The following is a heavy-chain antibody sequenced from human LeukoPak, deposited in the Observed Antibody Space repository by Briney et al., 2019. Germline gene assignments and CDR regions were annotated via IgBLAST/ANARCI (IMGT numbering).Heavy chain of an antibody. V-gene: IGHV4-59*01. CDR1: GGSISSYY. J-gene: IGHJ4*02. CDR2: IYYSGST. D-gene: IGHD4-17*01. Sequence: PSETLSLTCTVSGGSISSYYWSWIRQPPGKGLEWIGYIYYSGSTNYNPSLKSRVTISVDTSKNQFSLKLSSVTAADTAVYYCAREADYGDYVGTSYFDYWGQGTLATVSS. CDR3: AREADYGDYVGTSYFDY.